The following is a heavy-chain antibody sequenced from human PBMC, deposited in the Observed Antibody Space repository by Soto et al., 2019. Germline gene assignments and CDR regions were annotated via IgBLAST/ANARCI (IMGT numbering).Heavy chain of an antibody. CDR3: ASYCGGGSCSAS. CDR1: GGTFSSYT. V-gene: IGHV1-69*02. J-gene: IGHJ4*02. D-gene: IGHD2-15*01. CDR2: IIPILGIA. Sequence: QVQLVQSGAEVKKPGSSVKVSCKASGGTFSSYTISWVRQAPGQGLEWMGRIIPILGIANYAQKFQGRVTITADKSTSTAYMELSSLRSEDTAVYYCASYCGGGSCSASWGQGTLVTVSS.